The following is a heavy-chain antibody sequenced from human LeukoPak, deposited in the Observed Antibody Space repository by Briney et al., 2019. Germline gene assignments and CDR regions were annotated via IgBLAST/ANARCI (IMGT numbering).Heavy chain of an antibody. CDR1: GFTFDDYA. V-gene: IGHV3-9*01. CDR3: AKVGLPFLDRYYFDY. D-gene: IGHD3-3*01. Sequence: PGGSLRLSCAASGFTFDDYAMHWVRQAPGKGLEWVSGISWNSGSIGYADSVKGRFTISRDNAKNSLYLQMNSLRAEDTAVYYCAKVGLPFLDRYYFDYWGQGTLVTVSS. J-gene: IGHJ4*02. CDR2: ISWNSGSI.